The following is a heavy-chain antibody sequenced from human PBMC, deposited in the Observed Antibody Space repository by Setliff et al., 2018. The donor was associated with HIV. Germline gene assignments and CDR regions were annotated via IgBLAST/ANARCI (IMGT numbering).Heavy chain of an antibody. CDR3: ARGGTYFERLFPPSYYMDL. V-gene: IGHV1-69*10. CDR2: YIPTLHVT. J-gene: IGHJ6*03. Sequence: GASVKVSCKASAGASNTHALNWVRQAPGQGLEWIGGYIPTLHVTRYAENIERARVTISADTSVGAIYLDLRGLRMEDTAVYYCARGGTYFERLFPPSYYMDLWGAGTSVTVS. CDR1: AGASNTHA. D-gene: IGHD3-9*01.